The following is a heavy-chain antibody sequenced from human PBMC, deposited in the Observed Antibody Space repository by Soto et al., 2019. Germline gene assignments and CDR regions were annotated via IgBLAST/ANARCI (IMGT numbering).Heavy chain of an antibody. V-gene: IGHV3-33*01. CDR1: GFTFSDFG. Sequence: QVQLVESGGGVVQPGRSLRLSCAVSGFTFSDFGMHWVRQAPGKGLEWVALIWNNGGNEEYADSVKGLFCISRDNSNNTLYLMMDSLRAEDTVVYYCARLGCVKGVCYNSYDMWGQGTMVTVSS. J-gene: IGHJ3*02. CDR3: ARLGCVKGVCYNSYDM. CDR2: IWNNGGNE. D-gene: IGHD2-8*01.